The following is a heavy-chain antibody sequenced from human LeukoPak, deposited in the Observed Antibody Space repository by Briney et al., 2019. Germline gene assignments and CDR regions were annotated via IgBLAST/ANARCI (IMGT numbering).Heavy chain of an antibody. CDR3: ARDRTSGSGKYYFDY. CDR1: GDSISSGFYY. CDR2: IFTSGST. D-gene: IGHD6-13*01. J-gene: IGHJ4*02. Sequence: SETLSLTCTVSGDSISSGFYYWSWIRQPAGKGLEWIGRIFTSGSTNYNPSLKSRVTISIDTSKNQFSLKLSSVTAADTAVYYCARDRTSGSGKYYFDYWGQGTLVTVSS. V-gene: IGHV4-61*02.